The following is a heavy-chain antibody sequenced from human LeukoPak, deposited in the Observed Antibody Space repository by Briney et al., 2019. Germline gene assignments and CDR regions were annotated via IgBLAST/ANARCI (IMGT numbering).Heavy chain of an antibody. J-gene: IGHJ4*02. CDR1: GFTSSSYS. V-gene: IGHV3-23*01. CDR2: ISGTGTIT. D-gene: IGHD1-14*01. CDR3: ARDRKYFDN. Sequence: GGSLRLSCAASGFTSSSYSMSWVRRAPGKGLEWVSVISGTGTITHYADSVKGQFTISRDNSKNTLYLQMISLRAEDTAVYYCARDRKYFDNWGQGTLVTVSS.